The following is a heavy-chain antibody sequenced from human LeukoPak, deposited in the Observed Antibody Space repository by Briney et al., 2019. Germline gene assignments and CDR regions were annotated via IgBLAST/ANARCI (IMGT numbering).Heavy chain of an antibody. CDR1: GFIFSGNW. D-gene: IGHD1-1*01. CDR2: IHSDGPTT. V-gene: IGHV3-74*01. Sequence: GGSLRLSCAASGFIFSGNWVHCVRQAPGKGLVWVSGIHSDGPTTRYADSVEGRFTISRDNAEKTVYLQMTSLRAEDTAIYYCATELATPFWGQGTLVTVSS. J-gene: IGHJ4*02. CDR3: ATELATPF.